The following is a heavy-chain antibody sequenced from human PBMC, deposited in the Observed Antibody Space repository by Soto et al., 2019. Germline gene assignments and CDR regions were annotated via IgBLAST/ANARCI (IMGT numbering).Heavy chain of an antibody. CDR2: IYYSGSP. CDR1: GRVCSIYF. Sequence: TPGIPCTCSGRVCSIYFWSWIRQPPGKRLEWIGYIYYSGSPNYSPSLESRVTISEDTSKNQFSLKLSSVTAADTAIYYCAGGRDDYRGWHFDLWCSVTLVT. CDR3: AGGRDDYRGWHFDL. V-gene: IGHV4-59*01. J-gene: IGHJ2*01. D-gene: IGHD4-17*01.